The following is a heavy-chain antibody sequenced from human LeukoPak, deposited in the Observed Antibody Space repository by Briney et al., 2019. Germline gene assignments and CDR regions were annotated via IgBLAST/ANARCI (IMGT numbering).Heavy chain of an antibody. D-gene: IGHD6-6*01. Sequence: ASVKVSCKASGYTFTDYYMHWVRQAPGQGLEWMGWINPNSGGTNFAHKFQGRVAMTRDMSISTAYMELGSLRSDDTAVYYCARARWQLVPYFDSWGQGTLVTVSS. CDR1: GYTFTDYY. CDR2: INPNSGGT. V-gene: IGHV1-2*07. CDR3: ARARWQLVPYFDS. J-gene: IGHJ4*02.